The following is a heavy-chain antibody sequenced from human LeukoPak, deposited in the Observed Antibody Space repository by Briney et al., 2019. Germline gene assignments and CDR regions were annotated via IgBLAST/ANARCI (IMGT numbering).Heavy chain of an antibody. CDR3: ARDATRSGQWEPLGY. J-gene: IGHJ4*02. D-gene: IGHD1-26*01. V-gene: IGHV1-18*01. CDR1: GYTFTSYG. Sequence: GASVKVSCKASGYTFTSYGISWVRQAPGQGLEWMGWISAYNGNTNYAQKLQGRVTMTTDTSTSTAYMELRSLRSDDTAVYYCARDATRSGQWEPLGYWGQGTLVTVSS. CDR2: ISAYNGNT.